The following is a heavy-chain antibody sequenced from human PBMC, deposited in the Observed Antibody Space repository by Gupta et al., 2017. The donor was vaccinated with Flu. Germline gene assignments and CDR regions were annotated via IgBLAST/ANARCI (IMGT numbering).Heavy chain of an antibody. J-gene: IGHJ4*02. D-gene: IGHD6-13*01. V-gene: IGHV3-74*01. CDR1: W. Sequence: WMHCVRQAPGKGLVWVSRINSDGSSTSYADSVKGRFTISRDNAKNTLYLQMNSLRAEDTAVYYCARAISSDYWGQGTLVTVSS. CDR3: ARAISSDY. CDR2: INSDGSST.